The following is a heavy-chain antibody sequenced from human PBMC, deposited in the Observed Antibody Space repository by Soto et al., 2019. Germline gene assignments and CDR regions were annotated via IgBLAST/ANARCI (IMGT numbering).Heavy chain of an antibody. V-gene: IGHV4-31*03. D-gene: IGHD6-6*01. CDR1: GGSISSGGYY. J-gene: IGHJ5*02. Sequence: SETLSLTCTVSGGSISSGGYYWSWIRQHPGKGLEWIGYIYYSGSTYYNPSLKSRVTISVDTPKNQFSLKLSSVTAADTAVYYCARDEYSSSFSWFDPWGQGTLVTVSS. CDR3: ARDEYSSSFSWFDP. CDR2: IYYSGST.